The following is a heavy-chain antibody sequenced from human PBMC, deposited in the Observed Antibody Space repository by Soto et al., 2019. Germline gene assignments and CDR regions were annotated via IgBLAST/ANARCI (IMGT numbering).Heavy chain of an antibody. J-gene: IGHJ6*02. D-gene: IGHD1-26*01. CDR3: AKGGAIVAAGTRVYLYNAMDV. V-gene: IGHV1-2*02. CDR2: INPNSGDT. Sequence: QVQLVQSGTEVKRPGDSVKVSCKASGYTFTGYYVHWVRQAPGQGLEWMGWINPNSGDTYLAQRFQGRVTMNRDTSIEKAYMELRGLTSDDTAEYYCAKGGAIVAAGTRVYLYNAMDVWGQGTTVTVSS. CDR1: GYTFTGYY.